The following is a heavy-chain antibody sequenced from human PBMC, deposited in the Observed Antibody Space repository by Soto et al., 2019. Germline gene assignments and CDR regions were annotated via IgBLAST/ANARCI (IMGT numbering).Heavy chain of an antibody. D-gene: IGHD4-4*01. CDR1: GGSISSGGYS. CDR2: IHYSGST. Sequence: QVQLQESGPGLVKPSQTLSLTCTVSGGSISSGGYSWSWIRQHPGKGLECIGYIHYSGSTYYNPSLRSRVTISVETSKNKFSLKLSSVTAADTAVYYCARDGVDYSNEDRFDPWGQGTLVTVSS. CDR3: ARDGVDYSNEDRFDP. V-gene: IGHV4-31*03. J-gene: IGHJ5*02.